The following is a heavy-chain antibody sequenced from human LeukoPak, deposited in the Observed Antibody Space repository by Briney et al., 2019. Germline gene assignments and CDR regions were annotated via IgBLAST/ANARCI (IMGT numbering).Heavy chain of an antibody. Sequence: GGSLRLSCAASGFTFSSYGMHWVRQAPGKGLEWVAVIWYDGSNKYYADSVKGRFTISRDNSENTLYLQMNSLRAEDTAVYYCAKERYSSGWYDEIDYWGQGTLVTVSS. CDR2: IWYDGSNK. J-gene: IGHJ4*02. V-gene: IGHV3-33*06. CDR1: GFTFSSYG. CDR3: AKERYSSGWYDEIDY. D-gene: IGHD6-19*01.